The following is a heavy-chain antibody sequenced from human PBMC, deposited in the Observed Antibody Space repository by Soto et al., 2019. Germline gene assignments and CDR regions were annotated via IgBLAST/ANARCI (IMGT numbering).Heavy chain of an antibody. D-gene: IGHD6-6*01. CDR2: IIPIFGTA. Sequence: QVQLVQSGAEVKKPGSSVKVSCKASGGTFSSYAISWVRQAPGQGLEWMGGIIPIFGTANYAQKFQGRVTITADESTSTAYMELSSLISEDTAVYYCSTLAARRDFDYWGQGTLVTVSS. J-gene: IGHJ4*02. CDR3: STLAARRDFDY. CDR1: GGTFSSYA. V-gene: IGHV1-69*01.